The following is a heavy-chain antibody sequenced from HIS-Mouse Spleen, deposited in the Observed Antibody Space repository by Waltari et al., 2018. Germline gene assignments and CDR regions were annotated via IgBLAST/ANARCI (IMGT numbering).Heavy chain of an antibody. V-gene: IGHV3-30*18. D-gene: IGHD6-13*01. CDR3: AKASSSWLDY. CDR2: ISYDGSNK. CDR1: GFTFSSFG. Sequence: QVQLVESGGGVVQPGRSLRLSCAASGFTFSSFGMHWVRPAPGKGLEWVAVISYDGSNKYYADSVKGRFTISRDNSKNTLYLQMNSLRAEDTAVYYCAKASSSWLDYWGQGTLVTVSS. J-gene: IGHJ4*02.